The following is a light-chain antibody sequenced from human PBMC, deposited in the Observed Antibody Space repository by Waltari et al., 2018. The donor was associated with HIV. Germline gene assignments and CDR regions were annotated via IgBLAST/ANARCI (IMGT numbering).Light chain of an antibody. V-gene: IGLV2-23*02. J-gene: IGLJ3*02. CDR3: CSYAGSSIWV. CDR2: EVS. Sequence: QSALTQPASVSGSPGQSITISCTGTSSDVGSYNLDSWYQQYSGKAPKLMIYEVSKRPSGVSNRFSGSKSGNTASLTISGLQAEDEADYYCCSYAGSSIWVFGGGTKLTVL. CDR1: SSDVGSYNL.